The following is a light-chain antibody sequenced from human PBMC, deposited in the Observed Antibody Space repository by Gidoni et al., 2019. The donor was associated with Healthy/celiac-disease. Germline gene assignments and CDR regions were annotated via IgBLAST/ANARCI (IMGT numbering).Light chain of an antibody. Sequence: EIVLTHSPGTLSLSPGERATLSCRASQSVSSSYLAWYQQKPGQAPRLLIYGASSRATGIPDRFSGSGSGTDFTLTISRLEPEDFAVYYCQQYGSLPRTFGQGTKLEIK. J-gene: IGKJ2*02. CDR2: GAS. V-gene: IGKV3-20*01. CDR1: QSVSSSY. CDR3: QQYGSLPRT.